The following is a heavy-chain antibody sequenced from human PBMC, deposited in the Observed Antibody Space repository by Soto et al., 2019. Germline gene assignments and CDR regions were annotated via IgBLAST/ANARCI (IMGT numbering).Heavy chain of an antibody. CDR1: GFTFSSYG. CDR2: IWYDGSNK. J-gene: IGHJ4*02. D-gene: IGHD3-3*01. CDR3: ARDQYYDFWSGYLFDY. Sequence: GGSLRLSCAASGFTFSSYGMHWVRQAPGKGLEWVAVIWYDGSNKYYADSVKGRFTISRDNSKNTLYLQMISLRAEDTAVYYCARDQYYDFWSGYLFDYGGQGTLVTVSS. V-gene: IGHV3-33*01.